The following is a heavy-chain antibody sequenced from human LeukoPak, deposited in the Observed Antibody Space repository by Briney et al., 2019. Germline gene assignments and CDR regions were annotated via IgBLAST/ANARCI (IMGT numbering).Heavy chain of an antibody. CDR1: GFTVSSNY. V-gene: IGHV3-53*05. Sequence: GGSLRLSXAASGFTVSSNYMNWVRQTPGKGLEWVSVIYSGGSTYYADSVKGRFTISRDNSKNTLYLQMNSLRSEDTAVYYCARDDCSSTSCPVNWFDPWGQGTLVTVSS. J-gene: IGHJ5*02. CDR3: ARDDCSSTSCPVNWFDP. CDR2: IYSGGST. D-gene: IGHD2-2*01.